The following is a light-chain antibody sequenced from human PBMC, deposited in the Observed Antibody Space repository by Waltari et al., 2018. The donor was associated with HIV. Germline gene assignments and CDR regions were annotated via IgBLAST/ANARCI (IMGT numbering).Light chain of an antibody. V-gene: IGKV1D-12*01. CDR2: TAS. Sequence: DIQMTQSPSSLSASVGDRVTITCRASQDISHWLAWYQQKPGKAPKLLIYTASSLQSGVPSRFSGSGSGTDFTLTSSSLQPEDFATYYCQQGNSFPVTFGQGTRLEIK. CDR1: QDISHW. CDR3: QQGNSFPVT. J-gene: IGKJ5*01.